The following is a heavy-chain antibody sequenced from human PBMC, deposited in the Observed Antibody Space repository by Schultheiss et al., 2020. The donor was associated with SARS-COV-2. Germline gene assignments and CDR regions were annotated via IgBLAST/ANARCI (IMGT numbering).Heavy chain of an antibody. V-gene: IGHV4-59*12. CDR2: IYYSGST. J-gene: IGHJ6*02. CDR1: GGSISIYY. D-gene: IGHD3-3*01. Sequence: SETLSLTCTVSGGSISIYYWSWIRQPPGKGLEWIGYIYYSGSTYYNPSLKSRVTISVDTSKNQFSLKLSSVTAADTAVYYCAGDRYYDFWSGYYSDYYYGMDVWGQGTTVTVSS. CDR3: AGDRYYDFWSGYYSDYYYGMDV.